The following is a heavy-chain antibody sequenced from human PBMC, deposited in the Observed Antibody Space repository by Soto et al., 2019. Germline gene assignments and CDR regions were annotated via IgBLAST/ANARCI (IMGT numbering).Heavy chain of an antibody. CDR2: IDPSDSYT. CDR1: GYSFTSYW. J-gene: IGHJ6*02. V-gene: IGHV5-10-1*01. D-gene: IGHD1-26*01. Sequence: GESLKISCKGSGYSFTSYWISWVRQMPGKGLEWMGRIDPSDSYTNYSPSFQGHVTISADKSISTAYLQWSSLKASDTAMYYCARHFYSGSYYYGMDVWGQGTTVTVSS. CDR3: ARHFYSGSYYYGMDV.